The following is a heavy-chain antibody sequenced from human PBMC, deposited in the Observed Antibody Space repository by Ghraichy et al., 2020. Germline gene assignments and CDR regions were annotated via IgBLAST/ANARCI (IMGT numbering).Heavy chain of an antibody. D-gene: IGHD3-10*01. J-gene: IGHJ4*02. CDR3: ARIGLTYYYGSGMDY. V-gene: IGHV3-30-3*01. Sequence: GGSLRLSCAASGFTFSSYAMHWVRQAPGKGLEWVAVISYDGSNKYYADSVKGRFTISRDNSKNTLYLQMNSLRAEDTAVYYCARIGLTYYYGSGMDYWGQGTLVTVSS. CDR1: GFTFSSYA. CDR2: ISYDGSNK.